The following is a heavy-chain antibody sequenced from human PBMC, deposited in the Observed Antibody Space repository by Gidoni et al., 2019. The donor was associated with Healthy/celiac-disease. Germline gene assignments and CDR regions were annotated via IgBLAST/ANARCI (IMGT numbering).Heavy chain of an antibody. J-gene: IGHJ3*02. V-gene: IGHV4-31*03. D-gene: IGHD3-22*01. CDR2: IYYSGST. Sequence: QVQLQESGPGLVKPSQTLSLTCPVSGGSISRGGYYWSWIRQHPGKGLEWIGYIYYSGSTYYNPSLKSRVTISVDTSKNQFSLKLSSVTAADTAVYYCAREDRGVVVIGSDAFDIWGQGTMVTVSS. CDR3: AREDRGVVVIGSDAFDI. CDR1: GGSISRGGYY.